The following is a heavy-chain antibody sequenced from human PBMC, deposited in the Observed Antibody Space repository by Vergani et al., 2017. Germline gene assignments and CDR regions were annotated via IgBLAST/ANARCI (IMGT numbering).Heavy chain of an antibody. CDR2: ISSSGSTI. CDR3: ARDVHPGRRNWYFDL. J-gene: IGHJ2*01. CDR1: GFTFSSYE. D-gene: IGHD1-14*01. V-gene: IGHV3-48*03. Sequence: EVQLVESGGGLVQPGGSLRLSCAASGFTFSSYEMNWVRQAPGKGLEWVSYISSSGSTIYYADSVKGRFTISRDNAKNSLYLQMNSLRAEDMAVYYCARDVHPGRRNWYFDLWGRGTLVTVSS.